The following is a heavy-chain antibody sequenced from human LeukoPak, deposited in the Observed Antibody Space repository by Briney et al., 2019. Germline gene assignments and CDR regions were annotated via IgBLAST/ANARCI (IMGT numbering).Heavy chain of an antibody. Sequence: GGSLRLSCAASGFTFSSYSMNWVRPAPGKGLEWVSSISSSSSYIYYAGSVKGRFTIPRDNAKNSLYLQMNSLRAEDTAVYYCARDRTAMVSYWGQGTLVTVSS. D-gene: IGHD5-18*01. CDR1: GFTFSSYS. CDR2: ISSSSSYI. V-gene: IGHV3-21*01. CDR3: ARDRTAMVSY. J-gene: IGHJ4*02.